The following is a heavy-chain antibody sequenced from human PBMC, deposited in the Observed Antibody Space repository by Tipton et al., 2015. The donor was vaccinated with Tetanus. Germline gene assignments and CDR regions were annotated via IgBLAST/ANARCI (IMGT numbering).Heavy chain of an antibody. CDR1: GFTFSGYA. CDR2: ISKDGRDK. J-gene: IGHJ4*02. D-gene: IGHD2-2*02. CDR3: ARDAGYRRNYFDF. V-gene: IGHV3-30*04. Sequence: SLRLSCAASGFTFSGYAMHWVRQAPGKGLEWVALISKDGRDKNYADSVRGRFTISRDNFRNTLSLQMRGLGADDTAVYYCARDAGYRRNYFDFWGQGTLVTVSS.